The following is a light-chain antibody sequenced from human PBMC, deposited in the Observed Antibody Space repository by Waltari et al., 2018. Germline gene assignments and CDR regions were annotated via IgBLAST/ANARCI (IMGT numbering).Light chain of an antibody. CDR3: CSYAGSITFWV. CDR2: DVP. Sequence: QSALTQPRSVSGSPGQSVTISCPGTSSDVGGYNYVSWYHHHPGKAPKLIIYDVPKRPSGVPDRFSASKSDNTASLTISGLQAEDEADYYCCSYAGSITFWVFGGGTKLTVL. J-gene: IGLJ3*02. CDR1: SSDVGGYNY. V-gene: IGLV2-11*01.